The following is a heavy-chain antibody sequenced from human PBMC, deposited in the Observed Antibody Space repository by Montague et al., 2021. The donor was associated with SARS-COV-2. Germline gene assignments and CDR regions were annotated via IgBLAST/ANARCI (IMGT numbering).Heavy chain of an antibody. J-gene: IGHJ5*02. CDR3: ARDSYSSAAGIQA. V-gene: IGHV4-4*07. Sequence: SETLSLTCNVSGVSITSNYWTWVRQSAGKGLEFIWRMFPSGTTTYSPSLKSRLTMSLDRSKNQFSLRLTSVTAADTAVYFCARDSYSSAAGIQAWGQGILVAVSS. CDR2: MFPSGTT. CDR1: GVSITSNY. D-gene: IGHD6-13*01.